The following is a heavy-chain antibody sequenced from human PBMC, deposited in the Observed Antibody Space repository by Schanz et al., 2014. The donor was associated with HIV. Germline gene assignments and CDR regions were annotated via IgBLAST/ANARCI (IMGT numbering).Heavy chain of an antibody. CDR2: IKQDGTEM. CDR1: GVTFSNYW. J-gene: IGHJ3*01. V-gene: IGHV3-7*01. CDR3: RVFMGAFDV. D-gene: IGHD6-13*01. Sequence: EVQLVESGGGLVQPGGSLRLSCVASGVTFSNYWMTWVRHVSGKGLEWVANIKQDGTEMYYVDSVKGRFTISRDSSKNTLYLQMNSLRVEDTAIYYCRVFMGAFDVWGQGTMVTVSS.